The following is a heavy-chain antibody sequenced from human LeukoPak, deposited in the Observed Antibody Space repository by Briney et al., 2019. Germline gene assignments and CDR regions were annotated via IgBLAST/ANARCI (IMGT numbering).Heavy chain of an antibody. D-gene: IGHD6-13*01. V-gene: IGHV3-23*01. CDR1: GFTFSSYA. CDR2: ISGSGGST. Sequence: PGGSLRLSCAASGFTFSSYAMSWVRQAQGKGPEWVSAISGSGGSTYYADSVKGRFTISRDNSKNTLYLQMNSLRAEDTAVFYCAKDHSSSWYVALSDYWGQGTLVTVSS. J-gene: IGHJ4*02. CDR3: AKDHSSSWYVALSDY.